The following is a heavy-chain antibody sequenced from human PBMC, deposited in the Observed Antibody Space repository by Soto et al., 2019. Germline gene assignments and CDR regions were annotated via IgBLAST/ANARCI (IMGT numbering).Heavy chain of an antibody. CDR2: IYTSGST. D-gene: IGHD2-21*01. Sequence: PSETLSLTCTVSGGSISSYYWSWIRQPAGKGLEWIGRIYTSGSTNYNPSLKSRVTMSVDTSKSQFSLKLSSVTAADTAVYYCAREPVVSAIAYYYYYGMDVWGQGTTVTVS. CDR3: AREPVVSAIAYYYYYGMDV. J-gene: IGHJ6*02. V-gene: IGHV4-4*07. CDR1: GGSISSYY.